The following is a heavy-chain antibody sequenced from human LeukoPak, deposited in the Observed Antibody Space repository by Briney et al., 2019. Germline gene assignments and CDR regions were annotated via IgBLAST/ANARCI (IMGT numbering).Heavy chain of an antibody. J-gene: IGHJ3*02. Sequence: ASVKVSCKASGYTFSDYYMLWVRQAPGQGLEWMGGINPDSGGTIYAQRFQGRVTMTRDTSIRTAYMELSSQRSDDTSVYYCARRSGSDVFDIWAQGTMVSVSS. V-gene: IGHV1-2*02. D-gene: IGHD3-3*01. CDR2: INPDSGGT. CDR1: GYTFSDYY. CDR3: ARRSGSDVFDI.